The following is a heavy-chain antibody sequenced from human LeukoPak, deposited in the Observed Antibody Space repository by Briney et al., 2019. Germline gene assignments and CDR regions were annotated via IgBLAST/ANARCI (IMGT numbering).Heavy chain of an antibody. CDR2: IIPILGIA. Sequence: PAASVKVSCKASGGTFSSYAISWVRQAPGQGLEWMGRIIPILGIANYAQKFQGRVTITADKSTSTAYMELSSLRSEDTAVYYCARSNMIVVAYFDLWGRGTLVAVSS. D-gene: IGHD3-22*01. CDR3: ARSNMIVVAYFDL. J-gene: IGHJ2*01. CDR1: GGTFSSYA. V-gene: IGHV1-69*04.